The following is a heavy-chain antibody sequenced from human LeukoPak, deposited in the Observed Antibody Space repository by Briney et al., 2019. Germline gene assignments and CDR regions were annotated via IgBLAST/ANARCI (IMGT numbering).Heavy chain of an antibody. V-gene: IGHV1-2*02. J-gene: IGHJ2*01. CDR2: INPNSGGT. Sequence: ASVKVSCKASGYTFTDYYIHWVRQTPGQGLEWMGWINPNSGGTDYARKFQGRVTMTRDTSLSTAYMEFSSLRSDDTAVYYCARRINNGSGTFHLWGRGTLVTVSS. CDR1: GYTFTDYY. CDR3: ARRINNGSGTFHL. D-gene: IGHD3-10*01.